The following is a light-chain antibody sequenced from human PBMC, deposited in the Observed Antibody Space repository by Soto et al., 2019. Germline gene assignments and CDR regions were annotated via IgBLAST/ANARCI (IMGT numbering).Light chain of an antibody. Sequence: QSALTQPPSVSGSPGQSVTISCTGTSSDVGSNNHVSWYQQPPGTAPKLMIYEVSNRPSGVPDRFSGSKSGNTASLTISGLRAEDEADYYCTSYTSSTTPCVFGTGTKLTVL. CDR1: SSDVGSNNH. V-gene: IGLV2-18*02. J-gene: IGLJ1*01. CDR2: EVS. CDR3: TSYTSSTTPCV.